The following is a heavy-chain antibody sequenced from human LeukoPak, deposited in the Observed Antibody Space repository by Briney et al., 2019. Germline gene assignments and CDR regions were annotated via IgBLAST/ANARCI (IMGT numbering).Heavy chain of an antibody. D-gene: IGHD1-1*01. CDR1: GFTFGNYW. V-gene: IGHV3-7*01. Sequence: GGSLRLSCVGSGFTFGNYWMSWVRQAPGKGLEWVANIRQDGSEKYYVDSMRGRFTISRDNAKNSPYLQMSSLRAEDTAVYYCARSTAGLDYWGQGTLVTVSS. CDR3: ARSTAGLDY. CDR2: IRQDGSEK. J-gene: IGHJ4*02.